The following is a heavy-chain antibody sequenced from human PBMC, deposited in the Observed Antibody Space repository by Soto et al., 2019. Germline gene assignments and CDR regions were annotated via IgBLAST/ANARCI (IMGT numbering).Heavy chain of an antibody. Sequence: QVQLQQWGAGLLKPSETLSLTCAVYGGSFSGYYWTWIRQSPGKGLEWIGEINHRGSTNQNPSLKGRVTISVDTSKSQLSLKLTSVTAADTAVYFCARGRHVAPSALFRRAGDYSMDVWGQGTTVTVSS. CDR2: INHRGST. V-gene: IGHV4-34*02. D-gene: IGHD2-2*01. CDR3: ARGRHVAPSALFRRAGDYSMDV. J-gene: IGHJ6*02. CDR1: GGSFSGYY.